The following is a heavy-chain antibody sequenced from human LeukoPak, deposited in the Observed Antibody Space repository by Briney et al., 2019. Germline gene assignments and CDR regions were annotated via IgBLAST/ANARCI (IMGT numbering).Heavy chain of an antibody. Sequence: SETLSLTCTVSGGSISSYYWSWIRQPPGKGLEWIGYIYYSGSTNYNPSLKSRVTISVDTSKNQFSLKLSSVTAADTAVYYCARARMVRGVIITNYFDYWGQGTLVTVSS. CDR1: GGSISSYY. CDR3: ARARMVRGVIITNYFDY. J-gene: IGHJ4*02. V-gene: IGHV4-59*01. CDR2: IYYSGST. D-gene: IGHD3-10*01.